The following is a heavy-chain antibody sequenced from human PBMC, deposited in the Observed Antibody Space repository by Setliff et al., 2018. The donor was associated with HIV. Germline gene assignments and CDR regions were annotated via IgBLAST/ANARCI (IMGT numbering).Heavy chain of an antibody. CDR1: GGSISSYY. D-gene: IGHD6-19*01. Sequence: LSLTCTVSGGSISSYYWSWIRQPAGKGLEWIGRIYTSGSTNYNPSLKSRVTITADSSKNQLSLKLTSVTAADTAVYYCATQRSFQRAFEAVAGSFDPWGQGILVTVSS. CDR2: IYTSGST. V-gene: IGHV4-4*07. J-gene: IGHJ5*02. CDR3: ATQRSFQRAFEAVAGSFDP.